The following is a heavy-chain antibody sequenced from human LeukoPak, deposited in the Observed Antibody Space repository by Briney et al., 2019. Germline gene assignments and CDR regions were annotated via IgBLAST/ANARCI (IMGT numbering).Heavy chain of an antibody. CDR1: GFTFSSYA. CDR3: ARDFETTIFGVVISGYYYYGMDV. J-gene: IGHJ6*02. D-gene: IGHD3-3*01. V-gene: IGHV3-30-3*01. Sequence: PGRSLRLSCAASGFTFSSYAMHWVRQAPGKGLEWVAVISYDGSNKYYADSVKGRFTISRDNSKNTLYLQMNSLRAEDTAVYYCARDFETTIFGVVISGYYYYGMDVWGQGTTVTVSS. CDR2: ISYDGSNK.